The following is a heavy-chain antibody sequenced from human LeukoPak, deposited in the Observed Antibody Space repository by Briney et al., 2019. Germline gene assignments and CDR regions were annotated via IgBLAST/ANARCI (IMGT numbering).Heavy chain of an antibody. D-gene: IGHD4-23*01. J-gene: IGHJ6*02. Sequence: PGGSLRLSCAASGFTFSSYAMHWVRQAPGKGLEWVAVISYDGSNKYYADSVKGRFTISRDNSKNTLYLQMNSLRAEDTAVYYCARSNSRFWYYYYGMDVWGQGTTVTVSS. CDR1: GFTFSSYA. V-gene: IGHV3-30*04. CDR3: ARSNSRFWYYYYGMDV. CDR2: ISYDGSNK.